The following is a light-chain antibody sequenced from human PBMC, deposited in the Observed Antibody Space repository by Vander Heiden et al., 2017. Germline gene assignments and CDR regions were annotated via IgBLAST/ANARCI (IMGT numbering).Light chain of an antibody. CDR2: DAS. CDR3: QHRSNWPT. V-gene: IGKV3-11*01. J-gene: IGKJ4*01. CDR1: QSIRSY. Sequence: ILFTQAPAHLACAAGERASLSCRASQSIRSYLAWYQHKPGQPPRLLIYDASNRATGIPARFSGSGSGTDFTLTISSLEAEDFAVYYCQHRSNWPTFGGGSKVEIK.